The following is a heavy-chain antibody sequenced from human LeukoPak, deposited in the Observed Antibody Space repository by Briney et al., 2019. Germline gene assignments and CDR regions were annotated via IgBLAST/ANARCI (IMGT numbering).Heavy chain of an antibody. Sequence: ASVKVSCKASGYTFTSYYMHWVRQAPGQGLEWMGIINPSGGSTSYAQKFQGRVTMTTDTSTSTAYMELRSLRSDDTAVYYCARRSSQYYDFWSAMAWFDPWGQGTLVTVSS. CDR3: ARRSSQYYDFWSAMAWFDP. CDR2: INPSGGST. CDR1: GYTFTSYY. J-gene: IGHJ5*02. V-gene: IGHV1-46*01. D-gene: IGHD3-3*01.